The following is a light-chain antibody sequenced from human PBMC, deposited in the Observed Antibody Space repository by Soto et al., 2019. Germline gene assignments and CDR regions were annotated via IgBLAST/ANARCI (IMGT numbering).Light chain of an antibody. CDR2: EVT. J-gene: IGLJ1*01. CDR3: SSYAGSNNSV. Sequence: QSVLTQPPSASGSPGQSVTISCTGTISDVGGYNYVSWYQQHPGKAPKLMIFEVTKRPSGVPDRFSGSKSGNTASLTVSGLQAEDEADYYCSSYAGSNNSVFGTGTKVTVL. V-gene: IGLV2-8*01. CDR1: ISDVGGYNY.